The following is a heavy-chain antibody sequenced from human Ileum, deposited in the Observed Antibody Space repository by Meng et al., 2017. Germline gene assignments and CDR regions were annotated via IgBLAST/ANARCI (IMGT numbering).Heavy chain of an antibody. CDR2: TYTRGDS. V-gene: IGHV3-66*01. D-gene: IGHD3-16*01. CDR3: VKDWGGAGALDY. CDR1: GFTVSNNY. Sequence: EVHWGESGGGLVEPGGSLTISCAVSGFTVSNNYVAWVRQAPGKGLEWVSITYTRGDSYYTDSVKGRFTVSRDNTKNTLYLQMTDLRAEDTAVYYCVKDWGGAGALDYWGQGSLVTVSS. J-gene: IGHJ4*02.